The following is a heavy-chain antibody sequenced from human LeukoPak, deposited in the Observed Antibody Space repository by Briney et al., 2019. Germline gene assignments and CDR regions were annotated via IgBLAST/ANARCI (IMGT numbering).Heavy chain of an antibody. V-gene: IGHV3-48*03. J-gene: IGHJ4*02. CDR1: GFTFSSYE. CDR3: ARTTVVTWDFDY. Sequence: SGGSLRLSCAASGFTFSSYEMNWVRQAPGKGLEWVSYISSSGSTIYYADSVKGRFTISRDNAKNSLYLQMNSLRAEDTAVYYCARTTVVTWDFDYWGQGTLVTVSS. CDR2: ISSSGSTI. D-gene: IGHD4-23*01.